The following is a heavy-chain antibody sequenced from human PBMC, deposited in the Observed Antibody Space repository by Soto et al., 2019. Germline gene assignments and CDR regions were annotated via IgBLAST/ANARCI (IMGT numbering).Heavy chain of an antibody. J-gene: IGHJ3*02. V-gene: IGHV1-3*01. CDR3: AKDPLYYYDSSGYHHDAFDI. CDR2: INAGNGNT. CDR1: GYTFTNYA. D-gene: IGHD3-22*01. Sequence: GPVKVSCKASGYTFTNYAVHWVRQAPGQRLEWMGWINAGNGNTKYSQKFQGRVTITRDTSASTVYMELSSLRSEDTAVYYCAKDPLYYYDSSGYHHDAFDIWGLGTMVTVSS.